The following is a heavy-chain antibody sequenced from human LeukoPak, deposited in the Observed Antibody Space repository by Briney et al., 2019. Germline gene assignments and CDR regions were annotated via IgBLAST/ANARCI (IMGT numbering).Heavy chain of an antibody. V-gene: IGHV4-39*01. Sequence: SETLSLTCSVSGGSISSISYYWGWIRQPPGKGLEWIGNIYSSGSTYNNPSLKSRVIISVDTSKNQFSLKLTSVTAADTAVYYCARQGVVGATGFDYWGQEPWSPSPQ. CDR2: IYSSGST. D-gene: IGHD1-26*01. J-gene: IGHJ4*01. CDR3: ARQGVVGATGFDY. CDR1: GGSISSISYY.